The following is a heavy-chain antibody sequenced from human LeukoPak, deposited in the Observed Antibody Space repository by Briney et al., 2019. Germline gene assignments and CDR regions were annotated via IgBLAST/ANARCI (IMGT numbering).Heavy chain of an antibody. J-gene: IGHJ4*02. V-gene: IGHV3-23*01. CDR2: ISGSGGST. D-gene: IGHD6-6*01. Sequence: GGSLRLSCAASAFTFNTYAMSWVRQAPGKGLKWISAISGSGGSTYYADSVKGRFTISRDNSKNTLYLRIHSLRAEDTAVYYCAKGKGSSSSSIDWWGQGTLVTVSS. CDR3: AKGKGSSSSSIDW. CDR1: AFTFNTYA.